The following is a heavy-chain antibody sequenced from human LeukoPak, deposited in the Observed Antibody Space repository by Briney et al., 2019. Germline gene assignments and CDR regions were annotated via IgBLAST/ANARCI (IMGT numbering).Heavy chain of an antibody. CDR2: ISGSGGST. D-gene: IGHD6-19*01. CDR1: GFSFRSYA. V-gene: IGHV3-23*01. CDR3: AKDRGSGWPQFDY. J-gene: IGHJ4*02. Sequence: GSLRLSCAASGFSFRSYAMSWVRQAPGKGLEWVSAISGSGGSTYYADSVKGRFTISRDNSKNTLYLQMTSLRAEDTAVYYCAKDRGSGWPQFDYWGQGTLVTVSS.